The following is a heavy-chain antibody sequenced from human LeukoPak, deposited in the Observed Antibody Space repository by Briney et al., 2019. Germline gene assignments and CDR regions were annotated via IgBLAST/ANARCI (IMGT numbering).Heavy chain of an antibody. CDR1: GGSISSYY. J-gene: IGHJ4*02. Sequence: SETLSLTCTVSGGSISSYYWSWIRQPAGKGLEWIGRIYTSGSTSYNPSLKSRVTMSVDTSKNQFSLKLSSVTAADTAVYYCARSCSSTSCYYLFDYWGQGTLVTVSS. CDR2: IYTSGST. CDR3: ARSCSSTSCYYLFDY. V-gene: IGHV4-4*07. D-gene: IGHD2-2*01.